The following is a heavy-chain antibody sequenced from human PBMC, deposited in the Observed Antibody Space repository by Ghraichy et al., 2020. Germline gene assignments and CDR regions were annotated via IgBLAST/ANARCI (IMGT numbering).Heavy chain of an antibody. D-gene: IGHD3-3*01. CDR2: IYYSGST. CDR3: ARRRTIFGATYAFDI. V-gene: IGHV4-59*08. J-gene: IGHJ3*02. CDR1: GGSISSYY. Sequence: SETLSLTCTVSGGSISSYYWSWIRQPPGKGLEWIGYIYYSGSTNYNPSLKSRVTISVDTSKNQFSLKLSSVTAADTAVYYCARRRTIFGATYAFDIWGQGTMVTVSS.